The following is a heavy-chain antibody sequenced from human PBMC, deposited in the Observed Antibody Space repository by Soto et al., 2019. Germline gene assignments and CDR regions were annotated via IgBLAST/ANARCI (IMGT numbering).Heavy chain of an antibody. J-gene: IGHJ4*02. V-gene: IGHV6-1*01. Sequence: SQTLSLTCAISGDSVSSNIVTWDWIRQSPSRGLEWLGRTYYRSQWFNDYAVSVKSRMTINADTSKNQFSLQLNYVTLEDTAVYYCARLIGTSWFVGWGQGTPVTVSS. CDR3: ARLIGTSWFVG. D-gene: IGHD6-13*01. CDR2: TYYRSQWFN. CDR1: GDSVSSNIVT.